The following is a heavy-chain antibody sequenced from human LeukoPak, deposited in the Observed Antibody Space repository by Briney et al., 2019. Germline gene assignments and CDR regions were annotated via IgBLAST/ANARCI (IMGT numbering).Heavy chain of an antibody. Sequence: GGSLRLSCAASGFTFSSYAMSWVRQAPGKGLEWVSAISGSGGSTYYADSVKGRFTISRDNSKNTLYLQMNSLRAEDTAVYYCAKRRGLELLYYYYMDVWGRGTTVTVSS. CDR3: AKRRGLELLYYYYMDV. V-gene: IGHV3-23*01. D-gene: IGHD1-7*01. CDR2: ISGSGGST. CDR1: GFTFSSYA. J-gene: IGHJ6*03.